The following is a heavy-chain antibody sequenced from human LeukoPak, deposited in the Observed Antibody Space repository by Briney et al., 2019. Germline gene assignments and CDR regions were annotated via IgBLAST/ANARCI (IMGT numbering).Heavy chain of an antibody. CDR1: GASISHFY. D-gene: IGHD2-21*02. Sequence: ASETLSLTCTVSGASISHFYWSWIRQTPEKGLEWMGHVHTSGGSTYYPSLKTRLTMSIDTSKNQFSLKLSSVTAADTAVYYCARVTSLVVTDTRRFFDYWGQGTLVTVSS. J-gene: IGHJ4*02. CDR2: VHTSGGS. CDR3: ARVTSLVVTDTRRFFDY. V-gene: IGHV4-4*09.